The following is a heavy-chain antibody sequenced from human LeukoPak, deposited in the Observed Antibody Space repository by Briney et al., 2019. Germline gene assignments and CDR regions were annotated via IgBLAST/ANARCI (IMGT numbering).Heavy chain of an antibody. CDR1: GYTFTSYY. V-gene: IGHV1-46*01. D-gene: IGHD3-3*01. J-gene: IGHJ3*02. CDR2: INPSGGST. CDR3: ARLRSPPRYYDFWSGYRNDAFDI. Sequence: ASVKVSCKASGYTFTSYYMHWVRQAPGQGLEWMGIINPSGGSTSYAQRFQGRVTMTRDMSTSTAYMELRSLRSDDTAVYYCARLRSPPRYYDFWSGYRNDAFDIWGQGTMVTVSS.